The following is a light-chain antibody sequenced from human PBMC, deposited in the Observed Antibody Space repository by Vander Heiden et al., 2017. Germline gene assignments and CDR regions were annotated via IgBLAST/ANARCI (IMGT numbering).Light chain of an antibody. CDR2: DNN. CDR1: SYDIGNHA. J-gene: IGLJ3*02. V-gene: IGLV1-51*01. Sequence: QSVLTQPPSVSAAPGQKVTIPCAGSSYDIGNHAVSWYQQLPGTAPNLLIYDNNGRPSGIPDRFSGSKSGTSAALGITGLQTGDEAEYYCGTCDSILSAVVFGGGTKLAVL. CDR3: GTCDSILSAVV.